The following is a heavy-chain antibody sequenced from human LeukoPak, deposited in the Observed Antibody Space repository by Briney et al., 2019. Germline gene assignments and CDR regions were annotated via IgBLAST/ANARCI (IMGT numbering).Heavy chain of an antibody. CDR1: GGSISSYS. CDR3: ARTVVTLDWYFDL. J-gene: IGHJ2*01. D-gene: IGHD4-23*01. CDR2: FCTSGTT. V-gene: IGHV4-4*07. Sequence: PSETLSLTCNVSGGSISSYSWNWIRQPAGKGLEWIGRFCTSGTTNYNPSLKSRVTMSIDTSKNQVSLKMRSVTAADTAVYYCARTVVTLDWYFDLWGRGTLVSVSS.